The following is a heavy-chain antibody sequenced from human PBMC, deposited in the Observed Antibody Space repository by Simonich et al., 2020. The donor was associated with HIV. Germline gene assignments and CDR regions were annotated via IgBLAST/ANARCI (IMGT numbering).Heavy chain of an antibody. CDR1: GFTFDDYA. J-gene: IGHJ3*02. CDR3: AKDLSSSWYTAFDI. CDR2: ISWNSGYI. Sequence: EVQLMESGGGLVQPGRSLRLSCAASGFTFDDYAMHWVRQGPGKGLELVSSISWNSGYIGYADSVKGRFTISRDNAKNSLYLQMNSLRAEDTALYYCAKDLSSSWYTAFDIWGQGTMVTVSS. V-gene: IGHV3-9*01. D-gene: IGHD6-13*01.